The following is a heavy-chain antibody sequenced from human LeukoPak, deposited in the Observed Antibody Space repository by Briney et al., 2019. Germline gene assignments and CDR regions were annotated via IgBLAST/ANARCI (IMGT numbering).Heavy chain of an antibody. CDR3: ARSIKGGATSFDY. Sequence: SETLSLTCTVSGGSISSYYWSWIRQPPGKGLEWIGYIYYSGSTNYNPSLKSRVTISVDTSKNQFSLKLSSVTAADTAVYYCARSIKGGATSFDYWGQGTLVTVSS. V-gene: IGHV4-59*01. J-gene: IGHJ4*02. CDR1: GGSISSYY. CDR2: IYYSGST. D-gene: IGHD1-26*01.